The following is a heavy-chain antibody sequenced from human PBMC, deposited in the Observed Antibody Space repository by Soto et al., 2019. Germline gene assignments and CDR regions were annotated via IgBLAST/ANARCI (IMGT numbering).Heavy chain of an antibody. Sequence: PVGSLRLSCAASGFTVSSNYMSWVRQAPGKGLEWVSVIYSGGSTYYADSVKGRFTISRDNSKNTLYLQMNSLRAEDTAVYYCARNSGIRYYYYGMDVWGQGTTVTVSS. CDR1: GFTVSSNY. V-gene: IGHV3-53*01. CDR3: ARNSGIRYYYYGMDV. D-gene: IGHD6-13*01. CDR2: IYSGGST. J-gene: IGHJ6*02.